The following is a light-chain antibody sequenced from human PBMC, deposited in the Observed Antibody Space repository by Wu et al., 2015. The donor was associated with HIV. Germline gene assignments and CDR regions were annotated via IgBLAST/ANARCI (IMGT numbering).Light chain of an antibody. J-gene: IGKJ1*01. CDR1: QSISNW. CDR3: QQYSFYRT. CDR2: KAS. V-gene: IGKV1-5*03. Sequence: DIQMTQSPSTLSASVGDRVTITCRASQSISNWLAWYQQKPGKAPKLLIYKASSLESGVPSRFSGSGSGTEFTLTISSLQPDDFATYYCQQYSFYRTFGQGTKVE.